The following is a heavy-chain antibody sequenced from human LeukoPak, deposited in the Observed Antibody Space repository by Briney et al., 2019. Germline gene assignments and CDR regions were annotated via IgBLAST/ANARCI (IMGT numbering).Heavy chain of an antibody. V-gene: IGHV4-59*01. CDR3: ARGPSYGDYALFN. D-gene: IGHD4-17*01. CDR2: IYYSGST. CDR1: GGSISSYY. J-gene: IGHJ4*02. Sequence: SETLSLTYTVSGGSISSYYWSWIRQPPGKGLEWIGYIYYSGSTNYNPSLKSRVTISVDTSKNQFSLKLSSVTAADTAVYYCARGPSYGDYALFNWGQGTLVTVSP.